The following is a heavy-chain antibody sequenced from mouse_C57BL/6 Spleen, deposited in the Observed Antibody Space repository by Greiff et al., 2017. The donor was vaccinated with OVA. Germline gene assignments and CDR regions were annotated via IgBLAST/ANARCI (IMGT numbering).Heavy chain of an antibody. J-gene: IGHJ2*01. V-gene: IGHV1-34*01. D-gene: IGHD2-12*01. CDR3: ARSSGATHGINQYYIDY. Sequence: VQLQQSGPELVKPGASLKMSCTASGYTFTDYCMHWVQQSPGKSLEWIGYIYPNNGGNDYNQKFKGKATMTGDKSSSTAYMEIRSLTSEDSAVYYCARSSGATHGINQYYIDYWGQGTTVTVSS. CDR1: GYTFTDYC. CDR2: IYPNNGGN.